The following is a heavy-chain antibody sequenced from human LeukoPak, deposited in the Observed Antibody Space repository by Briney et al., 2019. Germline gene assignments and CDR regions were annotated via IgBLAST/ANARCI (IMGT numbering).Heavy chain of an antibody. V-gene: IGHV3-21*01. D-gene: IGHD3-22*01. Sequence: GGSLRLSCAASGITFSSYSMNWVRQAPGKGLEWVSSISSSSSYIYYADSVKGRFTISRDNAKNSLYLQMNSLRAEDTAVYYCARVISGYYDSSGYDYWGQGTLVTVSS. CDR1: GITFSSYS. CDR3: ARVISGYYDSSGYDY. J-gene: IGHJ4*02. CDR2: ISSSSSYI.